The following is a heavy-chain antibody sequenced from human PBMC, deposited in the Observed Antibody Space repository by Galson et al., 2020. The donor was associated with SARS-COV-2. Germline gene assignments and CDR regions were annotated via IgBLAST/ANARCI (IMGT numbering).Heavy chain of an antibody. D-gene: IGHD1-26*01. CDR3: AAVTGSSYPDDAFDI. J-gene: IGHJ3*02. CDR2: INGEGTNT. Sequence: GESLKISCAAPGFTFKRHWLHWVRQAPGKGLVWVSRINGEGTNTIYADSVEGRFTISRDNAKNTLYLQMNSVRAEDTAVYYCAAVTGSSYPDDAFDIWGQGTMVTVSS. CDR1: GFTFKRHW. V-gene: IGHV3-74*01.